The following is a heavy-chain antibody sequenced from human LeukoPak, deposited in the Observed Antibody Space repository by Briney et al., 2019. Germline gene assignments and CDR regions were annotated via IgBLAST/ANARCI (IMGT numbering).Heavy chain of an antibody. D-gene: IGHD3-10*01. Sequence: GGSLMLSCAASGFTFSSYAMSWVRRAPGPGLDLVSALSGSGSTIYYADSVKGRFTISRDNAKNSLYLQMNSLRAEDTAVYYCARVGYYGSGSSREYYFDYWGQGTLVTVSS. CDR3: ARVGYYGSGSSREYYFDY. J-gene: IGHJ4*02. V-gene: IGHV3-23*01. CDR1: GFTFSSYA. CDR2: LSGSGSTI.